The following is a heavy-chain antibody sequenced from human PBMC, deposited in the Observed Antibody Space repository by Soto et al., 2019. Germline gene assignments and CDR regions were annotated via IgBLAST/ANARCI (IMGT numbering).Heavy chain of an antibody. CDR3: ARGDREDILLVVGARPGEYGIDI. Sequence: QVQLVESGGGVVQPGGSLRLSCAASGFTFRKYAMHWVSKAPGKGLEWLDVIAYDGSNAFYRGSVKGRFTISRDNSKNTLYLLMTSLISEETVVYYCARGDREDILLVVGARPGEYGIDICGQGTTVSVSS. V-gene: IGHV3-30-3*01. CDR2: IAYDGSNA. D-gene: IGHD2-15*01. CDR1: GFTFRKYA. J-gene: IGHJ6*02.